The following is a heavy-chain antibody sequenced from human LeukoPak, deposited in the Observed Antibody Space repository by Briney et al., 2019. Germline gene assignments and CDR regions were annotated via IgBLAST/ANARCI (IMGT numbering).Heavy chain of an antibody. D-gene: IGHD2-2*01. V-gene: IGHV3-23*01. CDR1: GFTFSSYA. CDR3: AREDIVVVPAAHSYFDY. Sequence: GGSLRLSCAASGFTFSSYAMSWVRQAPGKGLEWVSAISGDGDITYYADSVKGRFTISRDNSRNTLYLQMNSLRAEDTAVYYCAREDIVVVPAAHSYFDYWGQGTLVTVSS. CDR2: ISGDGDIT. J-gene: IGHJ4*02.